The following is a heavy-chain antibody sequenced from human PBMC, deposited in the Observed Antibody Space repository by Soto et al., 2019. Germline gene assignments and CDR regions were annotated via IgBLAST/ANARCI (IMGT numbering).Heavy chain of an antibody. CDR1: GFTFSSYW. V-gene: IGHV3-7*03. Sequence: QPGGSLRLSCAASGFTFSSYWMSWVRQAPGKGLEWVANIKQDGSEKYYVDSVKGRFTISRDNAKNSLYLQMNSLRAEDTAVYYCARLEAREAAYDFWSGHPPLYGMDVWGQGTTVTVSS. CDR2: IKQDGSEK. CDR3: ARLEAREAAYDFWSGHPPLYGMDV. J-gene: IGHJ6*02. D-gene: IGHD3-3*01.